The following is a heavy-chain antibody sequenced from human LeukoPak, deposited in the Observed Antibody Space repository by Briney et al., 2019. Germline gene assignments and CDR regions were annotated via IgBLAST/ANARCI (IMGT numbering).Heavy chain of an antibody. CDR1: GGSISSYY. CDR3: ARDSYRDAYNYPSNFDN. V-gene: IGHV4-59*01. D-gene: IGHD5-24*01. J-gene: IGHJ4*02. CDR2: IYYSGST. Sequence: SETLSLTCTVSGGSISSYYWSWIRQPPGKGLEWIGYIYYSGSTNYSPSLKSGVTISVDTSKNQFSLKLSSVTAADTAVYYCARDSYRDAYNYPSNFDNWGQGALVTVSS.